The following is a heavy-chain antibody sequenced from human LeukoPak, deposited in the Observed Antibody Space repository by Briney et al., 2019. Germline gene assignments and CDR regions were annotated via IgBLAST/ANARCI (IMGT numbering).Heavy chain of an antibody. CDR1: GGSTTSSLYH. CDR3: ARQIVGTSWNYYYSYIDV. CDR2: VFHSGNT. D-gene: IGHD1-1*01. Sequence: SETLSLTCNVSGGSTTSSLYHWGWLRQPRGKGLEWIGNVFHSGNTYYNPSLQSRVAISVDTSKNQFSLRLTSVTAADTAMYYCARQIVGTSWNYYYSYIDVWGKGTSVSVSS. J-gene: IGHJ6*03. V-gene: IGHV4-39*01.